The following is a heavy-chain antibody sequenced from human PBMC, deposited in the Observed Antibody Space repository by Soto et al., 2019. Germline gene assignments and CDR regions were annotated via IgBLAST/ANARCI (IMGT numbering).Heavy chain of an antibody. J-gene: IGHJ5*02. CDR3: ATGIAVAWFDP. Sequence: ASVKVSCKVSGYTLTELSMHWVRQAPGKGLEWMGGFDPENGETIYAQTFQGRVTKTEDTSTDTAYMELSSLRSEDTAVYYCATGIAVAWFDPWGQGTMVAVSS. V-gene: IGHV1-24*01. CDR2: FDPENGET. CDR1: GYTLTELS. D-gene: IGHD6-19*01.